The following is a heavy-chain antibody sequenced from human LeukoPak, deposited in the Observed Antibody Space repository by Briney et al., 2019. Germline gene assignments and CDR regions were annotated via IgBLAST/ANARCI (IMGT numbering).Heavy chain of an antibody. CDR2: IIPIFSTA. J-gene: IGHJ4*02. CDR3: AREPTYCSSTSCYTYYFDY. Sequence: VASVKVSRTSSAYTFTSYYMHWVRQAPGQGLEWMGGIIPIFSTANYAQKFQGRVTITADESTSTAYMDLSSLRSEDTAVYYCAREPTYCSSTSCYTYYFDYWGQGTLVTVSS. V-gene: IGHV1-69*13. D-gene: IGHD2-2*02. CDR1: AYTFTSYY.